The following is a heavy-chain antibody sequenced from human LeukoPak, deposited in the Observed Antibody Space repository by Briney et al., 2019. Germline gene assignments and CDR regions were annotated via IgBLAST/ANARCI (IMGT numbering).Heavy chain of an antibody. Sequence: ASVKVSCKASGCTFTDYYMHWVRQAPGQGLEWMGWINPNSGGTNYAQKFQGRVTMTRDTSISTAYMELSRLRSDDTAVFYCAREEVIAAAGPTLDYWGQGALVTVSS. J-gene: IGHJ4*02. CDR1: GCTFTDYY. CDR3: AREEVIAAAGPTLDY. V-gene: IGHV1-2*02. CDR2: INPNSGGT. D-gene: IGHD6-13*01.